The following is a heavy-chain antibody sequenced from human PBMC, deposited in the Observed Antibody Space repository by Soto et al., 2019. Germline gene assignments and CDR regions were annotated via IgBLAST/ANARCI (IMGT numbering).Heavy chain of an antibody. CDR3: ASHPRYSSGYWYYFDY. Sequence: EVQLVESGGGLVKPGGSLRLSCAASGFTFSSYSMNWVRQATGKGLEWVSSISSSSSYIYYADSVKGRFTISRDNAKNSLYLQMNSLRAEDTAVYYCASHPRYSSGYWYYFDYWGQGTLVTVSS. D-gene: IGHD3-22*01. J-gene: IGHJ4*02. CDR2: ISSSSSYI. V-gene: IGHV3-21*01. CDR1: GFTFSSYS.